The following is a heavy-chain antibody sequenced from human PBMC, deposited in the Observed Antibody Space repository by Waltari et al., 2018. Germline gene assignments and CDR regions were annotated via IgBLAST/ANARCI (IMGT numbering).Heavy chain of an antibody. D-gene: IGHD4-4*01. CDR3: ARDRVTGIYYYGMDV. V-gene: IGHV3-21*01. CDR1: GFTFSSYS. CDR2: ISSSSSYI. J-gene: IGHJ6*02. Sequence: EVQLVESGGGLVKPGGSLRLSCAASGFTFSSYSMNWVRQAPGKGLEWVSSISSSSSYIYYADSVKGRFTISRDNAKNSLYLQMNSLRAEDTAVYYCARDRVTGIYYYGMDVWGQGTTVTVSS.